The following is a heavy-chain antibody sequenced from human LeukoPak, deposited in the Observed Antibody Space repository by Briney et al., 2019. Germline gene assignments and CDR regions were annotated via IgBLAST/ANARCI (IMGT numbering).Heavy chain of an antibody. CDR3: ASATPAGKLVTSLDY. CDR2: INHSGST. Sequence: SETLSLTCAVYGGSFSGYYWSWIRQPPGKGLEWIGEINHSGSTNYNPSLKSRVTISVDTSKNQFSLKLSSVTAADTAVYYCASATPAGKLVTSLDYWGQGTLGTVSS. D-gene: IGHD6-13*01. CDR1: GGSFSGYY. V-gene: IGHV4-34*01. J-gene: IGHJ4*02.